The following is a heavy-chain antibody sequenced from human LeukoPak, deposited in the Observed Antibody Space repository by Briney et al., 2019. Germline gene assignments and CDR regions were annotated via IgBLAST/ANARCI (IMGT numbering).Heavy chain of an antibody. CDR3: ARDLDHSKDYVWGSYRSEAFDI. Sequence: MTSETLSLTCAVSGGSISSSNWWSWVRQPPGKGLEWIGEIYHSGSTNYNPSLKSRVTISVDKSKNQFSLKLSSVTAADTAVYYCARDLDHSKDYVWGSYRSEAFDIWGQGTMVTVSS. J-gene: IGHJ3*02. CDR1: GGSISSSNW. V-gene: IGHV4-4*02. D-gene: IGHD3-16*02. CDR2: IYHSGST.